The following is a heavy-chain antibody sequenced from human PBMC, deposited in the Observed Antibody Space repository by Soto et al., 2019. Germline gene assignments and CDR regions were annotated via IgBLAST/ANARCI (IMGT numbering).Heavy chain of an antibody. D-gene: IGHD3-3*02. Sequence: VQLLESGVGLVQPGGSLRLSCEASGFTFSNYAMSWVRQAPGERPEWVSTLGGGDDIFYADSVKSLFTISRDDSRNTLYLSKENLRAEDTAIDFRAKDSVSYNGISDVFDIWGPGTVVT. V-gene: IGHV3-23*01. J-gene: IGHJ3*02. CDR2: LGGGDDI. CDR1: GFTFSNYA. CDR3: AKDSVSYNGISDVFDI.